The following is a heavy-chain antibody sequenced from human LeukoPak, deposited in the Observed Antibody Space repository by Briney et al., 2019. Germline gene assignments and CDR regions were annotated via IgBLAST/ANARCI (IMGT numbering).Heavy chain of an antibody. Sequence: PSETLSLTCTVSGGSISSYYWSWIRQPPGKGLEWIGYIYTSGSTNYNPSLKSRVTISVDTSKNQFSLKLSSVTAADTAVYYCARYTVTTDYYYMDVWGKGTTVTVSS. CDR2: IYTSGST. D-gene: IGHD4-17*01. J-gene: IGHJ6*03. CDR3: ARYTVTTDYYYMDV. CDR1: GGSISSYY. V-gene: IGHV4-4*09.